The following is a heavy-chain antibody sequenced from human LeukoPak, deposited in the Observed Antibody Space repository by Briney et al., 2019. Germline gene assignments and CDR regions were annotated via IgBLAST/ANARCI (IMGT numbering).Heavy chain of an antibody. Sequence: GGSLRLSCAASGFTFSSYSMNWVRQAPGKGLEWVSSISSSNSYIYYADSVKGRFTISRDNAKNSLYLQMNSLRAEDTAVYYCAREAPDPTYYFDYWGQGTLVTVSS. V-gene: IGHV3-21*01. CDR3: AREAPDPTYYFDY. CDR1: GFTFSSYS. CDR2: ISSSNSYI. J-gene: IGHJ4*02.